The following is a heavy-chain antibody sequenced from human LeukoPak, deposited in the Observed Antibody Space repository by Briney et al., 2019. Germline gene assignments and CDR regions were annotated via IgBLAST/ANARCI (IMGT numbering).Heavy chain of an antibody. D-gene: IGHD4-17*01. Sequence: PSETLSLTCTVSGDSIRRSAYYWGWIRQSPGKGLEWIGSVYQSGSTYDNPSLKSRVTISVDTSKNQFSLKLSSVTAADTAVYYCARHDYGDYGAFDIWGQGTMVTVSA. CDR2: VYQSGST. J-gene: IGHJ3*02. CDR3: ARHDYGDYGAFDI. CDR1: GDSIRRSAYY. V-gene: IGHV4-39*01.